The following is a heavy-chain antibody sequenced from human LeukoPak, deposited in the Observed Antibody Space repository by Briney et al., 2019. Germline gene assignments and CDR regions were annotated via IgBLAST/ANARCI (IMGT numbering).Heavy chain of an antibody. CDR1: GDSFSRNTAA. Sequence: SQTLSLTCAISGDSFSRNTAAWNWIRQSPSRGLEWLGSTYYRSKWYTDYAESVKSRITSNSDTSKNQFSLHLNSVTPEDTAVYYCARVLWFGQLETFDYWGQGTLVTVSS. V-gene: IGHV6-1*01. CDR2: TYYRSKWYT. CDR3: ARVLWFGQLETFDY. D-gene: IGHD3-10*01. J-gene: IGHJ4*02.